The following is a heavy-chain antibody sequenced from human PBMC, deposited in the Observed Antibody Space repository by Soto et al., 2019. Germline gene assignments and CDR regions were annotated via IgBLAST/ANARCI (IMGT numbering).Heavy chain of an antibody. Sequence: QVQLVQSGAEVKKPGASVKVSCRASGYTFTSYVISCVRQAPAQGLEWMGWISAYNGNTNFAQKRQGRVTMTTDTATSTDYMELRSLRSDDTAVYYCARVVETVAGPYGMDVWGQGTTVTVSS. D-gene: IGHD6-19*01. V-gene: IGHV1-18*01. J-gene: IGHJ6*02. CDR3: ARVVETVAGPYGMDV. CDR2: ISAYNGNT. CDR1: GYTFTSYV.